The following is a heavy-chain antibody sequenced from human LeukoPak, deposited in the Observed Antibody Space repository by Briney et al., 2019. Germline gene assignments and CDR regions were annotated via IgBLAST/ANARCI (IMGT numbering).Heavy chain of an antibody. CDR2: IIPILGIA. J-gene: IGHJ4*02. D-gene: IGHD6-13*01. Sequence: SVKVSCKASGGTFSSYAISWVRQAPGQGLEWMGRIIPILGIANYAQKFQGRVTITADKSTSTAYMELSSLRSEDTAVYYCASSSGIAAAGMGYWGQGTLVTVSS. CDR3: ASSSGIAAAGMGY. V-gene: IGHV1-69*04. CDR1: GGTFSSYA.